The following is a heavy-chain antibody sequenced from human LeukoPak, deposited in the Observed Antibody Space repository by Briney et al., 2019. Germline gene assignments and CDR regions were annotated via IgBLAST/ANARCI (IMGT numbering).Heavy chain of an antibody. CDR2: INHSRST. V-gene: IGHV4-34*01. Sequence: PSETLSLTCAVYGGSFSGYYWSWIRQPPGKGLEWIGEINHSRSTNYNPSLKSRVTISVDTSKNQFSLKLSSVTAADTAVYYCARGRSLDYWGQGTPVTVSS. CDR1: GGSFSGYY. CDR3: ARGRSLDY. J-gene: IGHJ4*02.